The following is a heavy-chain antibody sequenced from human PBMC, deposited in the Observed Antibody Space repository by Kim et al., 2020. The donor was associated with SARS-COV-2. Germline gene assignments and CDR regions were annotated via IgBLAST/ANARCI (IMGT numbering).Heavy chain of an antibody. Sequence: DSVKGRFTISRDNSKNTLYLQMNSLRAEDTAVYYCAREFLEFYYYGMDVWGQGTTVTVSS. J-gene: IGHJ6*02. CDR3: AREFLEFYYYGMDV. D-gene: IGHD3-3*01. V-gene: IGHV3-30*07.